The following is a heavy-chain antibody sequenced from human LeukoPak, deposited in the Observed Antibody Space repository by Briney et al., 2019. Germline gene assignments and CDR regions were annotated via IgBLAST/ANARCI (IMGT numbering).Heavy chain of an antibody. CDR1: GFTLSSYA. Sequence: GGSLRLSCAASGFTLSSYAMSWVRQAPGKGLVCVSSISGSGGSTYYADSVKGRFTISRDNSKNTLYLQMSSLRAEDTALYYCAKEVGLSAAGTRGDFDYWGQGTLVTVSS. CDR3: AKEVGLSAAGTRGDFDY. J-gene: IGHJ4*02. V-gene: IGHV3-23*01. CDR2: ISGSGGST. D-gene: IGHD6-13*01.